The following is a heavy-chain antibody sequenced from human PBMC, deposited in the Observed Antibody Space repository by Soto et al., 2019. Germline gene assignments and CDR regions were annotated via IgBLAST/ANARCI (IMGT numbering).Heavy chain of an antibody. V-gene: IGHV1-18*01. J-gene: IGHJ4*02. D-gene: IGHD1-26*01. Sequence: GAAVKLXCKASGYTFTIEGISWLRQAPGQGLEWMGWISAYNGNTNYAQKLQGRVTMTTDTSTSTAYMELRSLRSDDTAVYYCARGASHLLDYWGQGTLVTLSS. CDR2: ISAYNGNT. CDR1: GYTFTIEG. CDR3: ARGASHLLDY.